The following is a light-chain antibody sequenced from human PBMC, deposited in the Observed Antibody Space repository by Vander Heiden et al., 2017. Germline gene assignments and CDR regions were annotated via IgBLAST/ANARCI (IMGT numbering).Light chain of an antibody. Sequence: QSVFTQPPSLSAAPGQKVTISCSGSSSNIGNNYVSWYQQLPGTAPKLLIYDNNKRPSGIPDRFSGSKSGTSATLGITGLQTGDEADYYCGTWDSSLSAGVFGTGTKVTVL. CDR3: GTWDSSLSAGV. CDR2: DNN. CDR1: SSNIGNNY. J-gene: IGLJ1*01. V-gene: IGLV1-51*01.